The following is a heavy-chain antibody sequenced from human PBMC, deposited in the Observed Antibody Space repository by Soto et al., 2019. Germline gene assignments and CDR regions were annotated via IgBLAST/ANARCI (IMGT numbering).Heavy chain of an antibody. CDR3: TRVEVVVVAATVYYYGMDV. CDR2: IRSKAYGGTT. CDR1: GFTFGDYA. J-gene: IGHJ6*02. D-gene: IGHD2-15*01. Sequence: GGSLRLSCTASGFTFGDYAMGWFRQAPGKGLEWVGFIRSKAYGGTTEYAASVKGRFTISRDDSKSIAYLQMNSLKTEDTAVYYCTRVEVVVVAATVYYYGMDVWGQGTTVTVSS. V-gene: IGHV3-49*03.